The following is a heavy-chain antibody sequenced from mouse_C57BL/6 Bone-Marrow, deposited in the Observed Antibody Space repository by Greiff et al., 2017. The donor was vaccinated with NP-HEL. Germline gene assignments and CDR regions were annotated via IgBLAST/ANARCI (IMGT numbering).Heavy chain of an antibody. V-gene: IGHV1-52*01. CDR2: IDPSDSET. CDR3: ARLGIYYYGSSYDYAMDY. Sequence: VQLQQSGAELVRPGSSVKLSCKASGYTFTSYWMHWVKQRPIQGLEWIGNIDPSDSETHYNQKFKDKATLTVDKSSSTAYMQLSSLTSEDSAVYYCARLGIYYYGSSYDYAMDYWGQGTSVTVSS. D-gene: IGHD1-1*01. CDR1: GYTFTSYW. J-gene: IGHJ4*01.